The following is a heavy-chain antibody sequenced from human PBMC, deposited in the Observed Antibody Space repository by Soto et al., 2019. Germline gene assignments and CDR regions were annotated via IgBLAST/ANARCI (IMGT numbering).Heavy chain of an antibody. Sequence: QVQLVQSGTEVKKPGSSVKVSCQASGGTFNSYTITWVRQAPGQGLEWMGGIIPIFGTTNSAQKFQGRVTITADASTSTAYMELISLRSEDTAVYYCATEKGSGSGWYDRYFDLWGRGTLVTVSS. CDR2: IIPIFGTT. CDR1: GGTFNSYT. CDR3: ATEKGSGSGWYDRYFDL. V-gene: IGHV1-69*01. D-gene: IGHD6-19*01. J-gene: IGHJ2*01.